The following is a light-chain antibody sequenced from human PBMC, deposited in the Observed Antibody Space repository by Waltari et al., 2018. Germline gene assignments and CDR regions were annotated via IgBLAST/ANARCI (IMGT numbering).Light chain of an antibody. CDR1: RSVLSHSNNKNY. CDR2: WAS. CDR3: QQYYSSPIS. J-gene: IGKJ5*01. Sequence: EIVMTQSPDSLAVSLGERAAINCKSSRSVLSHSNNKNYLAWYQQKPRQSPKLLINWASTLESGVPDRFSGSGSGTDFTLTISSLQAEDVAVYYCQQYYSSPISFGQGTRLEIK. V-gene: IGKV4-1*01.